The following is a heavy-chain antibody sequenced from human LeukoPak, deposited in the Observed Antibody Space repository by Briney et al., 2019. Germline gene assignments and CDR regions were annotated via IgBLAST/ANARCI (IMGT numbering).Heavy chain of an antibody. CDR3: AQWLLGWFDP. CDR2: IYHSGST. D-gene: IGHD6-19*01. CDR1: GGSISSSNW. V-gene: IGHV4-4*02. Sequence: PSETLSLTCAVSGGSISSSNWWSWVRQPPGKGLEWIGEIYHSGSTNYNPSLKSRVTTSVDKSKNQFSLKLSSVTAADTAVYYCAQWLLGWFDPWGQGTLVTVSS. J-gene: IGHJ5*02.